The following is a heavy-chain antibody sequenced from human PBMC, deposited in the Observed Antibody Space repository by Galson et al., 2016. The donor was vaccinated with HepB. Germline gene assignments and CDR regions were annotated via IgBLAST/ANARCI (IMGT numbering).Heavy chain of an antibody. V-gene: IGHV5-51*01. D-gene: IGHD2-21*01. CDR3: ARSRYFGAVYCNAMDG. CDR2: IYAGDSDT. J-gene: IGHJ6*02. Sequence: QSGAEVKKPGESLKISCQASGYIFSTYWINWVRQMPGKGLEWMGIIYAGDSDTRYSPSFQGHVTISADQSTSTVFLQWSSLQASATAIYYCARSRYFGAVYCNAMDGWCQGTTVTVSS. CDR1: GYIFSTYW.